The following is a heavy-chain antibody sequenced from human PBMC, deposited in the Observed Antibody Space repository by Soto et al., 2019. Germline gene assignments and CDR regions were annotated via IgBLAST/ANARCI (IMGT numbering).Heavy chain of an antibody. CDR2: ISSSSSYI. CDR3: ARGQVEGLPLRSFVLADLDVGNVPPTWYFDL. V-gene: IGHV3-21*01. CDR1: GFTFSSYS. Sequence: EVQLVESGGGLVKPGGSLRLSCAASGFTFSSYSMNWVRQAPGKGLEWVSSISSSSSYIYYADSVKGRFTISRDNAKNSLYLQMNSLRAEDTAVYYCARGQVEGLPLRSFVLADLDVGNVPPTWYFDLWGRGTLVTVSS. J-gene: IGHJ2*01. D-gene: IGHD4-17*01.